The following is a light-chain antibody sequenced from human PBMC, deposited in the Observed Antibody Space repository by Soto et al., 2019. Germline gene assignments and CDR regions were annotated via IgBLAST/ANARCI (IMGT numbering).Light chain of an antibody. J-gene: IGLJ1*01. CDR1: S. Sequence: SYELTQPPSVSVAPGQTARITCGGTSVHWYQQKPGQAPVLVVHDDTVRPSGVPDRFSGSTSGNTATLTISRVEDGDEADYYCQVWESGSDYYVFGPGTKVTVL. V-gene: IGLV3-21*02. CDR3: QVWESGSDYYV. CDR2: DDT.